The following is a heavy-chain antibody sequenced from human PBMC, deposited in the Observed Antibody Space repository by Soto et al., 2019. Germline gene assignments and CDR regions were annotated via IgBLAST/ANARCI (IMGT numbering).Heavy chain of an antibody. J-gene: IGHJ5*01. V-gene: IGHV3-9*01. CDR1: GFSFDRYA. CDR3: AKDRYDLSWYEVALDS. CDR2: LNWRGDNI. Sequence: PGGSLRLSCAASGFSFDRYAMHWVRQVPGRGLEWVAGLNWRGDNIAYADSVKGRFTISRDNAKHSLFLQMDSLRPEDTAQYYCAKDRYDLSWYEVALDSWGHGTPVTVSS. D-gene: IGHD5-12*01.